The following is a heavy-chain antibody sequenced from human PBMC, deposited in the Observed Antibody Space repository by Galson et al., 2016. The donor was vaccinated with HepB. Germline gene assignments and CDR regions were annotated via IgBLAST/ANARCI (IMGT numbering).Heavy chain of an antibody. Sequence: SLRLSCAASGFTFSRYAMSWVRQAPGKGLEWVSVMSGSGGSTYYADSVKGRFTISRDNAKNTLYLQMNSLRAEDTAVYYCARADRIQLWLYFDYWGQGTLVTVSS. V-gene: IGHV3-23*01. D-gene: IGHD5-18*01. J-gene: IGHJ4*02. CDR2: MSGSGGST. CDR1: GFTFSRYA. CDR3: ARADRIQLWLYFDY.